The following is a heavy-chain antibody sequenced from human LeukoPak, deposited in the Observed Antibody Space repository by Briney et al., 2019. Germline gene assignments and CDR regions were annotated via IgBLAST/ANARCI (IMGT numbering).Heavy chain of an antibody. V-gene: IGHV1-8*01. CDR3: ARGTGPSEWAMVRGVPGWFDP. D-gene: IGHD3-10*01. CDR1: GYTFTSYD. CDR2: MNPNSGNT. Sequence: ASVKVSCKASGYTFTSYDINWVRQATGQGLEWMGWMNPNSGNTGYAQKFQGRVTMTRNTSISTAYMELSSLRSEDTAVYYCARGTGPSEWAMVRGVPGWFDPWGQGTLVTVSS. J-gene: IGHJ5*02.